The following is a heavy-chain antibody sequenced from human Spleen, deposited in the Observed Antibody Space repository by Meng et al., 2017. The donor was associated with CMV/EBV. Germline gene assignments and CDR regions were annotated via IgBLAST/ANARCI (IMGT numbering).Heavy chain of an antibody. CDR2: IYPGASAT. D-gene: IGHD1-26*01. Sequence: FGYHFTNDWIGWVRQMPGKGLEWMGIIYPGASATRYSPSVQGQVTISADKSINTAYLQWTSLKASDTAIYYCARREGASKGYGMDLWGQGTMVTVSS. J-gene: IGHJ6*02. V-gene: IGHV5-51*01. CDR3: ARREGASKGYGMDL. CDR1: GYHFTNDW.